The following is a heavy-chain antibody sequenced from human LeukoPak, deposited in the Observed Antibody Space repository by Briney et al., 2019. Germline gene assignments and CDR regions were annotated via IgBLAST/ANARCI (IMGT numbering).Heavy chain of an antibody. CDR3: AKGRGSGWYFYYYGMDV. Sequence: GGSLRLSCAASGFTFDDYAMHWVRHAPGKGLEWVSGISWNSGSIAYADSVKGRFIISRDNAKNSLYLQVNSLRAEDTALYYCAKGRGSGWYFYYYGMDVWGQGTTVTVSS. CDR1: GFTFDDYA. V-gene: IGHV3-9*01. D-gene: IGHD6-19*01. J-gene: IGHJ6*02. CDR2: ISWNSGSI.